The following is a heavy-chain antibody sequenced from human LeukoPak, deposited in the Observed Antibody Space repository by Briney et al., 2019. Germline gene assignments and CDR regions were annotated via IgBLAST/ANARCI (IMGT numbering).Heavy chain of an antibody. D-gene: IGHD3/OR15-3a*01. CDR3: ARDREGLAYFDY. Sequence: ASVKVSCKASGYTFTGKFIHWVRQAPGQGLEWMGWIDPNSGGTDYAQKFRGRVTMTRDTSTSTAYMDLSSLISDDTAVYYCARDREGLAYFDYWGQGTLVAVSS. V-gene: IGHV1-2*02. J-gene: IGHJ4*02. CDR1: GYTFTGKF. CDR2: IDPNSGGT.